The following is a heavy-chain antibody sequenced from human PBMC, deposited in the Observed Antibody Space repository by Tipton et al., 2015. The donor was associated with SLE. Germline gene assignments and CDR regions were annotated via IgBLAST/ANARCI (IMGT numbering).Heavy chain of an antibody. V-gene: IGHV3-7*01. CDR1: GFTFSSYW. J-gene: IGHJ2*01. Sequence: GSLRLSCAASGFTFSSYWISWVRQAPGKGLEWVANIKQDGSEKYYVDSVKGRFTISRDNAKNSLYLQMNSLRAEDTAVYYCASPPYYGAGSYRPYWYFDLWGRGTLVTVSS. CDR3: ASPPYYGAGSYRPYWYFDL. CDR2: IKQDGSEK. D-gene: IGHD3-10*01.